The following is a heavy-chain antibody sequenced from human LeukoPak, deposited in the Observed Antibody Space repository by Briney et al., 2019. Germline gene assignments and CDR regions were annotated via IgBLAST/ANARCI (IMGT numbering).Heavy chain of an antibody. D-gene: IGHD3-16*01. CDR1: GFTFSTNW. CDR2: IKQDGGEK. J-gene: IGHJ4*02. CDR3: AKSNYVWGSYPPDY. V-gene: IGHV3-7*01. Sequence: GGSLRLSCAASGFTFSTNWMSWVRQAPGKGLEWVANIKQDGGEKYYVDSVKGRFTISRDNAKNSLYLQMNSLRAEDTAVYYCAKSNYVWGSYPPDYWGQGTLVTVSS.